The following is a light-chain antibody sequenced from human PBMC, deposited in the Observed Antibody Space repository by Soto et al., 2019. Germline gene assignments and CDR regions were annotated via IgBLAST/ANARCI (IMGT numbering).Light chain of an antibody. CDR2: DAS. CDR1: QSISSW. J-gene: IGKJ1*01. Sequence: DIQMTQSPSTLSASVGDRVTITCRASQSISSWLAWYQQKPGKAPKLLIYDASSLESGVPSRFSGSGSGKKFTLTISSLQPDDFATYYCQQYNSYSGTFGQGTKVDI. CDR3: QQYNSYSGT. V-gene: IGKV1-5*01.